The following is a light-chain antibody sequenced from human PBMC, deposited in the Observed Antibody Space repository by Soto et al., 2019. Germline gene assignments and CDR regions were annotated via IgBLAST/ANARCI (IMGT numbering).Light chain of an antibody. CDR3: QQYGSSPRT. V-gene: IGKV3-20*01. CDR1: QSVRSNF. Sequence: EIVMTQSPATLCLSLEERATLSCAASQSVRSNFLAWYQQKPGQAPRLLIYGASNWATGIPDRFSGSGSGTDFSLTISRLEAEDFAVYYCQQYGSSPRTFGQGTKVDIK. CDR2: GAS. J-gene: IGKJ1*01.